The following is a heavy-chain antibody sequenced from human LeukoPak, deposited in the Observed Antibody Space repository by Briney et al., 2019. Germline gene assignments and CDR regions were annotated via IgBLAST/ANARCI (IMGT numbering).Heavy chain of an antibody. J-gene: IGHJ1*01. Sequence: ASVKVSCTASGYTFTSYDINWVRLATGQGLEWMGWINPNSGNTGYAQKFQGRVTMTRNTSISTAYMALSSLRSEDTAVYYCARGPARTAEYFQHWGQGTLVTVSS. CDR1: GYTFTSYD. V-gene: IGHV1-8*01. D-gene: IGHD3/OR15-3a*01. CDR2: INPNSGNT. CDR3: ARGPARTAEYFQH.